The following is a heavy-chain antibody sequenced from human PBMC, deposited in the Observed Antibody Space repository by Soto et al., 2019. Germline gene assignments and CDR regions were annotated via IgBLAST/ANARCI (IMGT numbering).Heavy chain of an antibody. D-gene: IGHD1-26*01. J-gene: IGHJ4*02. V-gene: IGHV3-30*03. CDR2: ISYDGSNK. CDR3: ATDWELHRGYFDY. Sequence: QVQLVESGGGVVQPGRSLRLSCAASGFTFSSYGMHWVRQAPGKGLEWVAVISYDGSNKYYADSVKGRFTISRDNSKNKLYLQMNSLRAEDTAVYYCATDWELHRGYFDYWGKGTLVTVSS. CDR1: GFTFSSYG.